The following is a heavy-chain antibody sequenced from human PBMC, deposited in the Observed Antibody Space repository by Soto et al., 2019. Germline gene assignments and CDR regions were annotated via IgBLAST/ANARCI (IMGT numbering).Heavy chain of an antibody. CDR2: IKQDGSEK. D-gene: IGHD4-17*01. J-gene: IGHJ4*02. Sequence: GGSLRLSCAASGFNFGASWMAWVRQAPGKGLEWVAYIKQDGSEKYYVDSVKGRFTITSDNAKNPLYLQMNSLRDEDTAVYYCARDTNGDYVYWGQGTLVTISS. CDR1: GFNFGASW. V-gene: IGHV3-7*01. CDR3: ARDTNGDYVY.